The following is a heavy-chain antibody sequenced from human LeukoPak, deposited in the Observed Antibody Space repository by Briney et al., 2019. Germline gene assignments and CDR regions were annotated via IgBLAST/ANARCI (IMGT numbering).Heavy chain of an antibody. CDR1: GFTFSSYG. D-gene: IGHD4-17*01. J-gene: IGHJ4*02. Sequence: PGGSLRLSCAASGFTFSSYGMSWVRQAPGKGLEWVSSLSGSGGSTYYADSVKGRFTISRDNAKNTLYLQMNSLRVEDTAVYYCARVFPYTVTTLGYWGRGTLVTVSS. V-gene: IGHV3-23*01. CDR2: LSGSGGST. CDR3: ARVFPYTVTTLGY.